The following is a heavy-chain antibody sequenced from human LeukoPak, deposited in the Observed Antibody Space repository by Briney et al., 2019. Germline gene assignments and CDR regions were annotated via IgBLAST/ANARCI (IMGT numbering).Heavy chain of an antibody. CDR2: IYPGDSDT. D-gene: IGHD6-13*01. CDR1: GYSFTIYW. Sequence: GESLNISCQASGYSFTIYWIGWVRQMPGKGLEWMGIIYPGDSDTKYSPSFQGQATLSADMSISTAYLQWSSLRASDTAMYYCARTLSTAITAAAFDYWGQGTLVTVSS. V-gene: IGHV5-51*01. J-gene: IGHJ4*02. CDR3: ARTLSTAITAAAFDY.